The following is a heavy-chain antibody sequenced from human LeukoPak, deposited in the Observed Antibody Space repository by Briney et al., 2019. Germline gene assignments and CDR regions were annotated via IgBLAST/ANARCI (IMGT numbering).Heavy chain of an antibody. Sequence: SVKVSCKASGFTFTSSAMQWVRQARGQRLEWIGWIVVGSGNTNYAQKFQERVTITRDTSISTAFMQLSRLRSDDTAAYYCARALNYYDPSGAFDIWGQGTMVTVSS. CDR1: GFTFTSSA. D-gene: IGHD3-22*01. CDR2: IVVGSGNT. V-gene: IGHV1-58*02. J-gene: IGHJ3*02. CDR3: ARALNYYDPSGAFDI.